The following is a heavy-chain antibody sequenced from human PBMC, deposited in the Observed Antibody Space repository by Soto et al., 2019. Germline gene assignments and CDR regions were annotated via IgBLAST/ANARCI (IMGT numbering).Heavy chain of an antibody. J-gene: IGHJ6*02. D-gene: IGHD6-13*01. Sequence: SVEVSCKXSGGTFSSYAISWVRQAPGQGLEWMGGIIPIFGTANYAQKFQGRVTITADESTSTAYMELSSLRSEDTAVYYCARDSGYSSRRYYYYGMDVWGQGTTVTVSS. CDR3: ARDSGYSSRRYYYYGMDV. CDR1: GGTFSSYA. CDR2: IIPIFGTA. V-gene: IGHV1-69*13.